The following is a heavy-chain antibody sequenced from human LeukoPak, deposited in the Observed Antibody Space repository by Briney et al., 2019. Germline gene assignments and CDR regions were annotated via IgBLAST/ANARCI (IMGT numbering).Heavy chain of an antibody. Sequence: GESLMIYCKGSGYSYTSYWISWVRQMPGKGLEWMGRIDPSDSYTNYSPSFQGHVTISADKSISTAYLQWSSLKASDTAMYYCAKHPMGEHFDYWGQGTLVTVSS. CDR1: GYSYTSYW. J-gene: IGHJ4*02. CDR3: AKHPMGEHFDY. CDR2: IDPSDSYT. V-gene: IGHV5-10-1*01.